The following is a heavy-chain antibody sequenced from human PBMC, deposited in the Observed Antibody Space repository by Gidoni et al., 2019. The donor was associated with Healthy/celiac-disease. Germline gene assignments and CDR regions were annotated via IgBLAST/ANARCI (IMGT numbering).Heavy chain of an antibody. CDR2: IYWDDDK. CDR3: AHYCSGGSCPPDWFDP. Sequence: QITLKESGPTLVTPTQTLPLTCTFSGFSLSTSGVGVGWIRQPPGKALEWLALIYWDDDKRYSPSLKSRLTITKDTSKNQVVLTMTNMDPVDTATYYCAHYCSGGSCPPDWFDPWGQGTLVTVSS. J-gene: IGHJ5*02. D-gene: IGHD2-15*01. V-gene: IGHV2-5*02. CDR1: GFSLSTSGVG.